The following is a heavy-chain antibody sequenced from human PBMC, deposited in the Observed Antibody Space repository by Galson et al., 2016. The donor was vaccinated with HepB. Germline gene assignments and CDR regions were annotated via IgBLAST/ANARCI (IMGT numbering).Heavy chain of an antibody. V-gene: IGHV3-11*04. CDR3: ARDRVSGDFWSGYYTGIGMDV. CDR1: GFTFSDYY. Sequence: SLRLSCAASGFTFSDYYMSWIRQAPGKGLEWVSYISSSGSTIYYAGSVKGRFTISRDNAKNSLYLQMNSLRDEDTAVYYCARDRVSGDFWSGYYTGIGMDVWGQGTTVTVSS. D-gene: IGHD3-3*01. J-gene: IGHJ6*02. CDR2: ISSSGSTI.